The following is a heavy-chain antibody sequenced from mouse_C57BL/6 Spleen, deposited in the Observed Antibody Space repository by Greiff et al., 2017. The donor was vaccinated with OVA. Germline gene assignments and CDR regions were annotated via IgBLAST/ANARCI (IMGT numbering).Heavy chain of an antibody. J-gene: IGHJ2*01. D-gene: IGHD1-1*01. Sequence: EVKLMESGPGLVKPSQSLSLTCSVTGYSITSGYYWNWIRQFPGNKLEWMGYISYDGSNNYNPSLKKRISITRDTSKNQFFLKLNSVTTEDTATYYCARYGYYFDYWGQGTTLTVSS. CDR2: ISYDGSN. CDR3: ARYGYYFDY. CDR1: GYSITSGYY. V-gene: IGHV3-6*01.